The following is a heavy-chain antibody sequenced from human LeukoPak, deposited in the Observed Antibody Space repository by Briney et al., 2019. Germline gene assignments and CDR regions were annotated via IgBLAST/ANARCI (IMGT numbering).Heavy chain of an antibody. CDR2: INPNSGGT. CDR1: GYTFTGYY. Sequence: ASVKVSCKASGYTFTGYYMHWVRQAPGQGLDWMGWINPNSGGTNYAQKFQGRVTMTRDTSISTAYMELSRLRSDDTAVYYCARASYYYDSSGYYYPGDYWGQGTLVTVSS. CDR3: ARASYYYDSSGYYYPGDY. J-gene: IGHJ4*02. D-gene: IGHD3-22*01. V-gene: IGHV1-2*02.